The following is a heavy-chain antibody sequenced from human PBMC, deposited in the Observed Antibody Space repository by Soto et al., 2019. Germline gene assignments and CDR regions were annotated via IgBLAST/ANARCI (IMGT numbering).Heavy chain of an antibody. D-gene: IGHD2-21*01. CDR2: ISPRTTYK. Sequence: QVHLVESGGGLVKPGGSLRLSCASSGFTFRDHYMSWIRRSPGKGLEFLSYISPRTTYKNYADSVKGRFTISRDNAKNSLYLQLNSLRAEDTAIYYCSRGGGGGLFDLWGQGTFVTVSS. CDR3: SRGGGGGLFDL. V-gene: IGHV3-11*06. CDR1: GFTFRDHY. J-gene: IGHJ4*02.